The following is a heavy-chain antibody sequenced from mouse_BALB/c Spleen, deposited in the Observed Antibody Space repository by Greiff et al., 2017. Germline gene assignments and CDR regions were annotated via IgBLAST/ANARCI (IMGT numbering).Heavy chain of an antibody. J-gene: IGHJ2*01. Sequence: QVQLQQSGDDLVKPGASVKLSCKASGYTFTSYWINWIKQRPGQGLEWIGWIYPGSGNTKYNEKFKGKATLTVDTSSSTAYMQLSSLTSEDTAVYFCARGEYYFDYWGQGTTLTVSS. CDR2: IYPGSGNT. V-gene: IGHV1-84*02. CDR3: ARGEYYFDY. CDR1: GYTFTSYW.